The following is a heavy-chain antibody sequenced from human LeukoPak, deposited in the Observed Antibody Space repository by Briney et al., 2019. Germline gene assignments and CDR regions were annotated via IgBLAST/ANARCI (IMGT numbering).Heavy chain of an antibody. D-gene: IGHD3-16*01. V-gene: IGHV1-8*01. CDR1: GYTFTNSD. CDR2: MNTKTGNT. CDR3: VAMLY. Sequence: ASVKVSCKASGYTFTNSDINWVRRAPGQGLEWMGWMNTKTGNTGFAQKLQGRVTMSMDTSITTAYMEVTSLRSQDTAVYYCVAMLYWGQGTLVTVSS. J-gene: IGHJ4*02.